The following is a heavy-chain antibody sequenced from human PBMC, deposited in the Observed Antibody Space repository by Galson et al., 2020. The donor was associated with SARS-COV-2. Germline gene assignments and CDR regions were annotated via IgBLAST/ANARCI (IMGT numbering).Heavy chain of an antibody. Sequence: SVKVSCKASGGTFTTYAFTWVRQAPGQGLEWMGGIIPLFGTPNYAQKFQDRITISADESTRTAYMELRSLTSEDTAVIYCAISVGREVVPNYYYFLGVWGQGTTVTVSS. CDR1: GGTFTTYA. D-gene: IGHD6-6*01. V-gene: IGHV1-69*13. J-gene: IGHJ6*02. CDR3: AISVGREVVPNYYYFLGV. CDR2: IIPLFGTP.